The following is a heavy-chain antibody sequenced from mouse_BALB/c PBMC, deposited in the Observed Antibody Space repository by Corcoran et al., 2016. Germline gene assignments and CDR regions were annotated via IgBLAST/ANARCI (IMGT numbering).Heavy chain of an antibody. D-gene: IGHD1-1*01. V-gene: IGHV14-3*02. Sequence: EDQLQQSGAELVKPGASDKLPCTAAGFNIKDTDMHWVKQRPEQGLEWIGRIDPANGNTKYDPKFQGKATITADTSSNTAYLQLSSLTSEDTAVYYCARRYYGSSFAWFAYWGQGSLVTVSA. CDR2: IDPANGNT. J-gene: IGHJ3*01. CDR3: ARRYYGSSFAWFAY. CDR1: GFNIKDTD.